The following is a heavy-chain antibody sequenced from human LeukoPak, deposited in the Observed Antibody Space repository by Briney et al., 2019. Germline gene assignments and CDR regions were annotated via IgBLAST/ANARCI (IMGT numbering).Heavy chain of an antibody. V-gene: IGHV1-24*01. D-gene: IGHD2-2*02. Sequence: ASVTVSCKVSGYTLTELSMHWVRQAPGKGLEWMGGFDPEDGETIYAQTFRGRVTMTEDTSTDTAYMELSSLRSEDTAVYYCATSHFCSSTSCYNHYYYYGMDVWGKGTTVTVSS. CDR3: ATSHFCSSTSCYNHYYYYGMDV. CDR1: GYTLTELS. J-gene: IGHJ6*04. CDR2: FDPEDGET.